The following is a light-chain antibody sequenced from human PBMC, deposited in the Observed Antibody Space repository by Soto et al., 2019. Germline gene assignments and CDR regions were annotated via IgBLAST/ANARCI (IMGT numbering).Light chain of an antibody. CDR2: GTS. CDR1: LSVDSTY. Sequence: LLTQSPGTLSLSPGESATLSCRASLSVDSTYITWYQQKPGQAPRLLIYGTSGRATGIPDRFSGSGSGTDFTLTISRLEPEDFAVYYCQHYDSSRTFGQGTKVDIK. J-gene: IGKJ1*01. CDR3: QHYDSSRT. V-gene: IGKV3-20*01.